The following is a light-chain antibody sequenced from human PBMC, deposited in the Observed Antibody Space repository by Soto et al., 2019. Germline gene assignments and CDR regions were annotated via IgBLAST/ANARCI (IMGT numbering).Light chain of an antibody. J-gene: IGLJ3*02. CDR1: SSDVGAYNY. Sequence: QSALTQPASVSGSPGQSITISCTGTSSDVGAYNYVSWYQQHPGEAPKVMIYEVSNRPSGVSNRFSGSKSANTASLTISGLQAEDEADYYCGSYTSSSTWVFGGGTKLTAL. CDR3: GSYTSSSTWV. V-gene: IGLV2-14*01. CDR2: EVS.